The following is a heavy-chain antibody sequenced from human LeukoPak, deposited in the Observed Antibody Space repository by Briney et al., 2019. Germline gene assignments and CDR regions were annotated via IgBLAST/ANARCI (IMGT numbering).Heavy chain of an antibody. CDR2: ISGGGGGT. J-gene: IGHJ6*02. D-gene: IGHD1-14*01. V-gene: IGHV3-23*01. CDR1: GFTFSSYA. CDR3: AKAEVFYYYGMDV. Sequence: GGSLRLSCAASGFTFSSYAMSWVRQAPGKGLEWVSAISGGGGGTYYADSVKGRFTISRDNSKNTLYVQMNSLRAEDTAKYYCAKAEVFYYYGMDVWGQGTTVTVSS.